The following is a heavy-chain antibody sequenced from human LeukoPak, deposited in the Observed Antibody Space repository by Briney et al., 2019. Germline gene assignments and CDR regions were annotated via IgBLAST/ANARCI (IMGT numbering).Heavy chain of an antibody. CDR3: AKGSITGTEGVYYYYYGMDV. V-gene: IGHV3-23*01. CDR2: ISGSGGST. CDR1: GFTFSSYA. Sequence: PGGSLRLSCAASGFTFSSYAMSWVRQAPGKGLEWVSAISGSGGSTYYADSVKGRFTISRDNSKNTLYLQMNSLRAEDTAVYYCAKGSITGTEGVYYYYYGMDVWGQGTTVTVSS. J-gene: IGHJ6*02. D-gene: IGHD1-20*01.